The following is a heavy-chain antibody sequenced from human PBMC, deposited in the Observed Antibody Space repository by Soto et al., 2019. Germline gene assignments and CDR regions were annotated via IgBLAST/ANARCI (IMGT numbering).Heavy chain of an antibody. CDR3: ARIRIDSGGSCYPPYP. D-gene: IGHD2-15*01. J-gene: IGHJ5*02. V-gene: IGHV2-26*01. CDR1: GFSLSNARMG. CDR2: IFSNDEK. Sequence: QVTLKESGPVLVKPTETLTLTCTVSGFSLSNARMGVSWIRQPPGKALEWLAHIFSNDEKSYSTSLKSRLTISKDTSKSQVVLTMTNMDPVDTATYYCARIRIDSGGSCYPPYPWGQGTLVTVSS.